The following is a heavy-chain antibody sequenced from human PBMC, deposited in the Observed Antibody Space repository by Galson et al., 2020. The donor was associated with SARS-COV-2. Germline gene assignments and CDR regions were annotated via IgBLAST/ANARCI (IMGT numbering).Heavy chain of an antibody. Sequence: ETLSLTCSFSGGSISSAHYSWGWVRQPPGKGLEWIGNFHYSGSTYYSPSLQSRISISVDTSNNHFSLNLSSVTAADTAVYYCARFDSSGYYQKYFDLWGRGTLVTVSS. J-gene: IGHJ2*01. V-gene: IGHV4-39*02. CDR2: FHYSGST. D-gene: IGHD3-22*01. CDR3: ARFDSSGYYQKYFDL. CDR1: GGSISSAHYS.